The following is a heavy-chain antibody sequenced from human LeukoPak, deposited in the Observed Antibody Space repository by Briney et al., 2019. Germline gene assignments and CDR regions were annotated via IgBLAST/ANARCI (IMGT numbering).Heavy chain of an antibody. CDR3: ARGMYYYGSGVYHFDH. CDR2: IYTSGST. D-gene: IGHD3-10*01. V-gene: IGHV4-4*07. J-gene: IGHJ4*02. Sequence: PSETLSLTCTISGGSISSYYWSWIRQPAGKGLKWIGRIYTSGSTNYNPSLKSRVTMSVDTSKNQFSLKLSSVTAADTAVYYCARGMYYYGSGVYHFDHWGQGTLVTVSS. CDR1: GGSISSYY.